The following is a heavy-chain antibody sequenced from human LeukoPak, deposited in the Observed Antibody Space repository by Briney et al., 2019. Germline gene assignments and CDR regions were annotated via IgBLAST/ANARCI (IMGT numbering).Heavy chain of an antibody. V-gene: IGHV3-74*01. CDR3: AREGYSGSYDAFDI. D-gene: IGHD1-26*01. Sequence: PGGSLRLSCAASGFTFSSYWMHWVRQAPGKGLVWVSRINSDGSSTGYADSVKGRFTISRDNAKNTLYLQMNSLRAEDTAVYYCAREGYSGSYDAFDIWGQGTMVTVSS. CDR2: INSDGSST. J-gene: IGHJ3*02. CDR1: GFTFSSYW.